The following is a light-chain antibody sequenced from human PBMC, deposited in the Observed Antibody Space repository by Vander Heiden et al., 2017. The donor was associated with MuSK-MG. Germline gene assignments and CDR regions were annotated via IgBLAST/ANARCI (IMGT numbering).Light chain of an antibody. CDR2: GAS. Sequence: EIVMAQSPATLTVTPGERATLTSRPSRSVSSNLAWYQQKPGQAPRLLIYGASTRATGIPARFSGSGSGTEFTLTISSLQYEDFAVYYCQQYNIWPPLTFGGGTKVEIK. J-gene: IGKJ4*01. V-gene: IGKV3-15*01. CDR3: QQYNIWPPLT. CDR1: RSVSSN.